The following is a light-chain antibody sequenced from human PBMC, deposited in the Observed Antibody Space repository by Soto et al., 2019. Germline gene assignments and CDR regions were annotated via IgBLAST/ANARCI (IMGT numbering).Light chain of an antibody. Sequence: DIQLTQSPSSLSASVGDRVTITCQASQDISNHLNWYQQKPGKAPNLLIYDASDLETGVPSRFSGGGSGTFFSFTINSLQPEDIATYYCQQTYSTPGTFGQGTKVEIK. CDR3: QQTYSTPGT. CDR2: DAS. CDR1: QDISNH. J-gene: IGKJ1*01. V-gene: IGKV1-33*01.